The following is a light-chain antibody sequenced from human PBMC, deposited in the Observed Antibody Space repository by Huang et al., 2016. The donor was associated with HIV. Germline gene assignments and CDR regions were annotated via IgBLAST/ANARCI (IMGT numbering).Light chain of an antibody. V-gene: IGKV1-16*01. CDR3: QQYHSYPLT. Sequence: DIPMTQSPSSLSAFVGDRVTITCRANRDINNYLAWFQQKPGKAPKSLIYVASTLQSGVPSRFSGNVSGTEFTLTISSLQPEDFATYYCQQYHSYPLTFGQGTRLEIK. CDR2: VAS. J-gene: IGKJ5*01. CDR1: RDINNY.